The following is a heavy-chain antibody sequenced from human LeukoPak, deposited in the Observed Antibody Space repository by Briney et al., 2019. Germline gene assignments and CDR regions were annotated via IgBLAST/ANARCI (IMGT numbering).Heavy chain of an antibody. CDR2: ISYDGSNK. V-gene: IGHV3-30-3*01. J-gene: IGHJ4*02. Sequence: GGSLRLSCAASGFTFSSYAMSWVRQAPGKGLEWVAVISYDGSNKYYADSVKGRFTISRDNSKNTLYLQMKSLRAEDTAVYYCARPTFPYTHLYYFDYWGQGTLVTVSS. CDR3: ARPTFPYTHLYYFDY. D-gene: IGHD3-3*02. CDR1: GFTFSSYA.